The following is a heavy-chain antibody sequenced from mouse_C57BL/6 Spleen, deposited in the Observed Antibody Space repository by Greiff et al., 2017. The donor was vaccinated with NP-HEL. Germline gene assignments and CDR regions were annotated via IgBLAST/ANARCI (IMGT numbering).Heavy chain of an antibody. CDR2: IDPSDSYT. CDR1: GYTFTSYW. J-gene: IGHJ1*03. D-gene: IGHD1-1*01. Sequence: QVQLQQPGAELVMPGASVKLSCKASGYTFTSYWMHWVKQRPGQGLEWIGEIDPSDSYTNYNQKFKGKSTLTVDKSSSTAYMQLSSLTSEDSAVYYCARGLITTGWYFDVWGTGTTVTVSS. CDR3: ARGLITTGWYFDV. V-gene: IGHV1-69*01.